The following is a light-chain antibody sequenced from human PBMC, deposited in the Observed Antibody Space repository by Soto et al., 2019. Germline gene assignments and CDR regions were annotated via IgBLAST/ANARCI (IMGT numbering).Light chain of an antibody. CDR3: QQYNNWPPWT. J-gene: IGKJ1*01. CDR2: GAS. Sequence: EIVMTQSPATLSVSPGERAILSCRASQSISSNLAWYPQKPGQAPRLLIYGASTRATGIPARFSGSGSGTEFTLTISSLQSEDFAVYYCQQYNNWPPWTFGQGTKVEIK. CDR1: QSISSN. V-gene: IGKV3-15*01.